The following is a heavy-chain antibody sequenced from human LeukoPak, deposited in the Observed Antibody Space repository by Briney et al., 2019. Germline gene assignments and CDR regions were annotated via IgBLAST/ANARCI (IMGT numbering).Heavy chain of an antibody. CDR3: AKNPHWGLFVVFDY. CDR1: GFTFSSYE. CDR2: ISSSGSTI. D-gene: IGHD7-27*01. J-gene: IGHJ4*02. Sequence: PGGSLRLSCAASGFTFSSYEMNWVRQAPGKGLEWVSYISSSGSTIYYADSVKGRFTISRDNAKNSLYLQMNSLRAEDTAVYYCAKNPHWGLFVVFDYWGQGTLVTVSS. V-gene: IGHV3-48*03.